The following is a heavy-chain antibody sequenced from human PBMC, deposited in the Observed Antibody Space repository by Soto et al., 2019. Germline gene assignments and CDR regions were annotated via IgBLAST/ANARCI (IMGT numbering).Heavy chain of an antibody. D-gene: IGHD3-3*01. CDR3: ARAVGGYDFWSASYYYYYDMDV. CDR2: INHSGST. Sequence: QVQLQQWGAGLLKPSETLSLTCAVYGGSFSGYYWSWIRQPPGRGLEWLGEINHSGSTNYNPSLKSRVTMSVDTSKNQFSLKLGSVTAADTAVYFCARAVGGYDFWSASYYYYYDMDVWGKGTTVTVSS. CDR1: GGSFSGYY. J-gene: IGHJ6*03. V-gene: IGHV4-34*01.